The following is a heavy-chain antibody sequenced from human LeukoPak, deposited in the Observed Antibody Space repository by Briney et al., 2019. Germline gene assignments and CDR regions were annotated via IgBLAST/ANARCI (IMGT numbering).Heavy chain of an antibody. Sequence: GGSLRLSCAASGFTVSSNYMSWVRQAPGKGLEWVSVIYSGGSTYYADSVKGRFTISRDNSKNTLYLQMNSLRAEDTAVYYCARDHPHYYDSSGYVESWGQGTLVTVSS. V-gene: IGHV3-53*01. D-gene: IGHD3-22*01. CDR2: IYSGGST. CDR1: GFTVSSNY. J-gene: IGHJ4*02. CDR3: ARDHPHYYDSSGYVES.